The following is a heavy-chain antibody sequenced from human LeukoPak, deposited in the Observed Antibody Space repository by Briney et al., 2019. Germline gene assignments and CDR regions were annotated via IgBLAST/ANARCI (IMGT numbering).Heavy chain of an antibody. D-gene: IGHD3-10*01. Sequence: PGGSLRLSCAASGFTFSSYSMNWVRQAPGKGLEWVSSISSSSSYIYYADSVKGRFTISRDNAKNSLYLQMNSLRAEDTAVYHCARRGAAALWFGELIDYWGQGTLVTVSS. CDR1: GFTFSSYS. CDR2: ISSSSSYI. V-gene: IGHV3-21*01. CDR3: ARRGAAALWFGELIDY. J-gene: IGHJ4*02.